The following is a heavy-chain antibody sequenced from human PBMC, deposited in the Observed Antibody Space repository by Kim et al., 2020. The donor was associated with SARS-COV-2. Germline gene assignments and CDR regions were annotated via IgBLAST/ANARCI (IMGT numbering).Heavy chain of an antibody. Sequence: GGSLRLSCAASGFTFSSYAMSWVRQAPGKGLEWVSAISGSGGSTYYADSVKGRFTISRDNSKNTLYLQMNSLRAEDTAVYYCAKGWSDFWSGYPFFDYWGQGTLVTVSS. CDR1: GFTFSSYA. CDR2: ISGSGGST. J-gene: IGHJ4*02. CDR3: AKGWSDFWSGYPFFDY. V-gene: IGHV3-23*01. D-gene: IGHD3-3*01.